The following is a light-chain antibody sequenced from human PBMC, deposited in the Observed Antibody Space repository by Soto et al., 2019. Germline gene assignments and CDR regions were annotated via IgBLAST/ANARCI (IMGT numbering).Light chain of an antibody. CDR1: QSISSW. V-gene: IGKV1-5*01. J-gene: IGKJ1*01. CDR2: DAS. CDR3: QQYNHHRT. Sequence: DIQMPQSPSTLSASVGDSVIITCRASQSISSWLAWYQQKPGKAPKLLIYDASDLGSGVPSRFSGSGSGTEFTLTISSLQPEDFATYYCQQYNHHRTVGQGTKVDIK.